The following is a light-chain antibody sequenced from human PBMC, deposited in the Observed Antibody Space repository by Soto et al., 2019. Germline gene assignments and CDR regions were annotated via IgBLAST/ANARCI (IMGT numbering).Light chain of an antibody. CDR2: DAS. CDR3: QHFYAYPYT. V-gene: IGKV1-5*01. CDR1: HTIDTW. J-gene: IGKJ3*01. Sequence: DIPMTQSPSALSTSVGDRVTITCRSSHTIDTWLAWFQQKPGRAPKLLISDASTLESGFTSRVSGSGSGTEFTLTISGLQPDDFATDYCQHFYAYPYTFGPGTKVDVK.